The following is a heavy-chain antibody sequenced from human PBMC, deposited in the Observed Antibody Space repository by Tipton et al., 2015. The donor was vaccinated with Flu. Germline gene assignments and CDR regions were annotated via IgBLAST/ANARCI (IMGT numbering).Heavy chain of an antibody. D-gene: IGHD3-10*01. Sequence: TLSLTFSVYGGSFSGYYWSWIRQPPGKGLEWIGEISHRGTTNHNPSLKSRVIISADTSKNQFSLILTSLTAADTAVYYCATKFAHWGVWEPLDYWGQGTLVTVSS. CDR2: ISHRGTT. V-gene: IGHV4-34*01. CDR1: GGSFSGYY. CDR3: ATKFAHWGVWEPLDY. J-gene: IGHJ4*02.